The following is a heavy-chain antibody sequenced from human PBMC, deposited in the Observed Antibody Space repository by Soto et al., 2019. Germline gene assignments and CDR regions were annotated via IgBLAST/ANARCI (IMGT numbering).Heavy chain of an antibody. CDR2: IKEDGSEK. CDR1: GFTFNRHW. D-gene: IGHD6-19*01. CDR3: VRTGWYPPDY. Sequence: EVQLVESGGGLVQPGGSLRLSCAVSGFTFNRHWMSWVRQTPGKGLEWVASIKEDGSEKSYVDSVKGRFTISRDNAKNSLVLQMNSLRVGDTAVYYCVRTGWYPPDYWGQGTLGTVSS. V-gene: IGHV3-7*01. J-gene: IGHJ4*02.